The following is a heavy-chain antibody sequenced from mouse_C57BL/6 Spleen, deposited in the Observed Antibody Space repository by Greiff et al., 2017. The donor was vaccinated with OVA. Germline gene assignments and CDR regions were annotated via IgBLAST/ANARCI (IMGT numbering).Heavy chain of an antibody. CDR2: INSDGSST. J-gene: IGHJ1*03. V-gene: IGHV5-16*01. CDR1: GFTFSDYY. CDR3: ARNGGYWYFDV. Sequence: EVLLVESEGGLVQPGSSMKLSCTASGFTFSDYYMAWVRQVPEKGLEWVANINSDGSSTYYLDSLKSRFILSRDNEKNIIYQQRSSRKSDDTATDYCARNGGYWYFDVWGTGTTVTVSS.